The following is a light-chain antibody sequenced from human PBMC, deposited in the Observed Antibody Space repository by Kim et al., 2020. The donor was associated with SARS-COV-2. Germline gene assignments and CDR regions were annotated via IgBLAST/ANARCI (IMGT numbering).Light chain of an antibody. CDR3: SSYTSSSTYVV. V-gene: IGLV2-14*01. Sequence: QSALTQPASVSGSPGQSITISCTGTSSDVGGYNYVSWYQQHPGKAPTLMIYDVSKRPPGVSNRFSGSKSGNTASLTISGLQAEDEADYYCSSYTSSSTYVVFGGGTQLTVL. CDR1: SSDVGGYNY. J-gene: IGLJ2*01. CDR2: DVS.